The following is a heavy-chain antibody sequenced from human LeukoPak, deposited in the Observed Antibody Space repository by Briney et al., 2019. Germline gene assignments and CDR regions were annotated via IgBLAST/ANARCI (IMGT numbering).Heavy chain of an antibody. CDR3: ARGLPFVTYPPDY. V-gene: IGHV4-34*01. CDR2: INHSGST. CDR1: GGSFSGYY. J-gene: IGHJ4*02. D-gene: IGHD2-2*02. Sequence: SETLSLTCAVYGGSFSGYYWSWIRQLPGKGLEWIGEINHSGSTNYNPSLKSRVTISVDTSKNQLSLKLSSVTAADTAVYYCARGLPFVTYPPDYWGQGTLVTVSS.